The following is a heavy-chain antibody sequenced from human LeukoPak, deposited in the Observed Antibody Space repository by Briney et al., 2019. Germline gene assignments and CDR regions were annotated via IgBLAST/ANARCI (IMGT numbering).Heavy chain of an antibody. CDR2: ISGSGGST. V-gene: IGHV3-23*01. D-gene: IGHD2-21*02. J-gene: IGHJ4*02. CDR1: GFTFSSYA. Sequence: GGSLRLSCAASGFTFSSYAMSWVRQAPGKGLEWVSAISGSGGSTYYADSVKGRFTISRDNSKNTLYLQLNSLRADDTAVYFCARGGVVVTAAFTYWGQGALVIVSS. CDR3: ARGGVVVTAAFTY.